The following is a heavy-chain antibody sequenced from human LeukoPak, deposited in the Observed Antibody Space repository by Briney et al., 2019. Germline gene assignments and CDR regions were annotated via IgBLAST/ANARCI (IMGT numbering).Heavy chain of an antibody. J-gene: IGHJ4*02. CDR2: IYYSGST. CDR1: GGSISSSSYY. CDR3: ARTLAMVFRY. D-gene: IGHD5-18*01. V-gene: IGHV4-39*01. Sequence: SEILSLTCTVSGGSISSSSYYWGWIRQPPGKGLEWIGSIYYSGSTYYNPSLKSRVTISVDTSKNQFSLKLSSVTAADTAVYYCARTLAMVFRYWGQGTLVTVSS.